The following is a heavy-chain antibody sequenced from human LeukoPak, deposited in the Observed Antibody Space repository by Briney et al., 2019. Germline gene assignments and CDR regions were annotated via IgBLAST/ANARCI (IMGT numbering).Heavy chain of an antibody. Sequence: ASVKVSCKASGYTFTGYYMHWVRQAPGQGLEWTGWINPNSGGTNYAQKFQGRVTMTRDTSISTAYMELSRLRSDDTAVYYCARDNGIGYCSSTSCYKHFQHWGQGTLVTVSS. CDR3: ARDNGIGYCSSTSCYKHFQH. CDR2: INPNSGGT. J-gene: IGHJ1*01. V-gene: IGHV1-2*02. CDR1: GYTFTGYY. D-gene: IGHD2-2*02.